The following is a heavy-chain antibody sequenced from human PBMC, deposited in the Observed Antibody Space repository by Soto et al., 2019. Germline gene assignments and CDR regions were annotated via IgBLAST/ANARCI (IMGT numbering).Heavy chain of an antibody. J-gene: IGHJ4*02. CDR1: GYIFTAYS. CDR2: FNPNSGDT. Sequence: ASVKVSCKASGYIFTAYSMHWLRPAPGQGLEWMGWFNPNSGDTIYAQKFQGRITLTRDTSITTAYMELYSLTSDDTAVYYCAREASAVISLDYWGQGTLVTVSS. CDR3: AREASAVISLDY. V-gene: IGHV1-2*02. D-gene: IGHD4-4*01.